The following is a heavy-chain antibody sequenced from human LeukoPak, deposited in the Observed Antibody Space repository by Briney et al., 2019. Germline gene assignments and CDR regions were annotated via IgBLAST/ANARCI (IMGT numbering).Heavy chain of an antibody. CDR3: ARDRWLQRDWFDP. J-gene: IGHJ5*02. CDR2: INPNSGGT. V-gene: IGHV1-2*02. CDR1: GYTFTGYY. Sequence: ASVKLSCKASGYTFTGYYMHWVRQAPGQGLEWMGWINPNSGGTNYAQKFQGRVTMTRDTSISTAYMELSRLRSDDTAVYYCARDRWLQRDWFDPWGQGTLVTVSS. D-gene: IGHD5-24*01.